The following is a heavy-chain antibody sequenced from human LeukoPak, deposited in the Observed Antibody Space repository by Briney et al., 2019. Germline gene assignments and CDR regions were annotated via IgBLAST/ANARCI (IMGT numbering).Heavy chain of an antibody. CDR3: ARTQYSSPRFDY. CDR2: ISSSSSYI. V-gene: IGHV3-21*01. Sequence: GGSLRLSCAASGSTFSSYSMNWVRQAPGKGLEWVSSISSSSSYIYYADSVKGRFTISRDNAKNSLYLQMNSLRAEDTAVYYCARTQYSSPRFDYWGQGTLVTVSS. J-gene: IGHJ4*02. D-gene: IGHD6-6*01. CDR1: GSTFSSYS.